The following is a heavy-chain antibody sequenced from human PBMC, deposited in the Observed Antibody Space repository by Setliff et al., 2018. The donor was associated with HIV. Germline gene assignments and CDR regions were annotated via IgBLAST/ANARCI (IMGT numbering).Heavy chain of an antibody. CDR1: GFTFNRVW. J-gene: IGHJ4*02. Sequence: GGSLRLSCAASGFTFNRVWMNWVRQAPGKGLEWVARLRSKIDGGTTEYAAPVKGRFTISRDDSINTLYLQMNSLKTEDTAVYFCTAVGSLAGRRPELNWGRGTLVTVSS. V-gene: IGHV3-15*07. CDR2: LRSKIDGGTT. D-gene: IGHD6-6*01. CDR3: TAVGSLAGRRPELN.